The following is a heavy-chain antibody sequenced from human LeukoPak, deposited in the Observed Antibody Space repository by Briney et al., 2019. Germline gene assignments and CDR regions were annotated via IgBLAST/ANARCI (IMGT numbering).Heavy chain of an antibody. CDR3: ARGDPAWDYDTSSYYPDAFDI. V-gene: IGHV4-59*11. D-gene: IGHD3-22*01. Sequence: SETLSLTCTVSGGSITSHYCNWIRQPPGKGLEWIGYIYYSGSTNYNPSLESRVTISVDTPKNQFSLKLRSVTAADTAVYYCARGDPAWDYDTSSYYPDAFDIWSQGTMVTVSS. J-gene: IGHJ3*02. CDR2: IYYSGST. CDR1: GGSITSHY.